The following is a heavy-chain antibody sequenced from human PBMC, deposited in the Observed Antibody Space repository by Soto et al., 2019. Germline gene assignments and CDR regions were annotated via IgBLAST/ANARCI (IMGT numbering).Heavy chain of an antibody. CDR2: IYATGTT. CDR1: GASISGFC. D-gene: IGHD1-1*01. CDR3: VRDGTKTLRDWFDP. Sequence: SETLSLTCTVSGASISGFCWSWIRKSAGKGLEWIGRIYATGTTDYNPSLKSRVMMSVDTSKKQFSLKLRSVTAADTAVYYCVRDGTKTLRDWFDPWGQGISVTVSS. V-gene: IGHV4-4*07. J-gene: IGHJ5*02.